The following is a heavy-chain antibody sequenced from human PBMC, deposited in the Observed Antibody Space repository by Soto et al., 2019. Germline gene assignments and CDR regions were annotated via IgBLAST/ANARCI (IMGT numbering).Heavy chain of an antibody. D-gene: IGHD5-12*01. CDR3: ARAESQRGYSGYDYQKYYYYGMDV. CDR1: GGTFSSYA. CDR2: IIPIFGTA. J-gene: IGHJ6*02. Sequence: ASVKVSCKASGGTFSSYAISWVRQAPGQGLEWMGGIIPIFGTANYAQKFQGRVTITADESTSTAYMELSSLRSEDTAVYYCARAESQRGYSGYDYQKYYYYGMDVWGQGTTVTVSS. V-gene: IGHV1-69*13.